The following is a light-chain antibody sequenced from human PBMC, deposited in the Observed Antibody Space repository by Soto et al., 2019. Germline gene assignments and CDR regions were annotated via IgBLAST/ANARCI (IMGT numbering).Light chain of an antibody. Sequence: QSALTQPASVSGSPGQSITISCTGTNSDVGAYNFVSWYQQHPDKAPKLMIYEVSNRPSGVPNRFSGSKSGNTASLTISGLQAEDEADYYCPSYTSTSARIFGSGTKVTVL. CDR2: EVS. CDR1: NSDVGAYNF. V-gene: IGLV2-14*01. CDR3: PSYTSTSARI. J-gene: IGLJ1*01.